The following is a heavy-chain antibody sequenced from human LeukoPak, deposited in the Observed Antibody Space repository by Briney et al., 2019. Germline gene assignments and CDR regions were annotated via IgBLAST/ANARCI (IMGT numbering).Heavy chain of an antibody. V-gene: IGHV3-21*01. Sequence: GGSLRHSCATSGFTFSSYSMNWVRQASGKGLEWVSSISSSSSYIYYADSVKGRFTISRDNAKNSLYLQMNSLRAEDTAVYYCARERSSSPTNDAFDIWGQGTMVTVSS. CDR2: ISSSSSYI. D-gene: IGHD6-6*01. CDR3: ARERSSSPTNDAFDI. CDR1: GFTFSSYS. J-gene: IGHJ3*02.